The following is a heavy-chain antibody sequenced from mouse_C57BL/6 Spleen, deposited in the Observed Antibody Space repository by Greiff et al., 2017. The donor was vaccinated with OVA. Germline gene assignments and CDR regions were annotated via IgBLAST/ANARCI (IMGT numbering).Heavy chain of an antibody. J-gene: IGHJ3*01. CDR2: LSNGGGST. V-gene: IGHV5-12*01. Sequence: EVMLVESGGGLVQPGGSLKLSCAASGFTFSDYYMYWVRQTPEKRLEWVAYLSNGGGSTYYPDTVKGRFTISRDNAKNTLYLQMSRLKSEDTAMYYCARHGITTEAPFAYWGQGTLVTVSA. CDR1: GFTFSDYY. D-gene: IGHD1-1*01. CDR3: ARHGITTEAPFAY.